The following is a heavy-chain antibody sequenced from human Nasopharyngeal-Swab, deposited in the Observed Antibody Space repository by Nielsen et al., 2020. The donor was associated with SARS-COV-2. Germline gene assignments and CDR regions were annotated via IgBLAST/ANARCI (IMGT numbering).Heavy chain of an antibody. CDR3: ARGTADYSNPSFDY. CDR2: LTWNSGII. J-gene: IGHJ4*02. V-gene: IGHV3-9*01. CDR1: GFTFDDYA. Sequence: GGSLRLSCAASGFTFDDYAMHWVRQAPGKGLEWVSGLTWNSGIIGYEDSVKGRFTISRDNAKNSLYLQMDSLRTEDTAFYYCARGTADYSNPSFDYWGQGTLVTVSS. D-gene: IGHD4-11*01.